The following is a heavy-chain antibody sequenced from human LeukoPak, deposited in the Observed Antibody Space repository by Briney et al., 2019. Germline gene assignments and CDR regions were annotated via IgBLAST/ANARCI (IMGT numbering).Heavy chain of an antibody. V-gene: IGHV4-34*01. D-gene: IGHD6-6*01. CDR2: INHSGST. CDR3: ARESSRIAARPGRFDP. CDR1: GGSFSGYY. Sequence: SETLSLTCAVYGGSFSGYYRSWIRQPPGKGLEWIGEINHSGSTNYNPSLKSRVTISVDTSKNQFSLKLSSVTAADTAVYYCARESSRIAARPGRFDPWGQGTLVTVSS. J-gene: IGHJ5*02.